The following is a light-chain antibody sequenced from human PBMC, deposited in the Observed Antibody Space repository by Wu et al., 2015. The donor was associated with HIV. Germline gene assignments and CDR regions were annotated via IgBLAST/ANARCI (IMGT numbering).Light chain of an antibody. CDR3: QQYNNWPPIT. CDR1: QSVSSN. V-gene: IGKV3-15*01. Sequence: EIVMTQSPATLSVSPGERATLSCTASQSVSSNLAWYQQKLGQAPRLLIYGASTRATGIPARFSGSGSGTEFTLTISSMQSEDFAVYYCQQYNNWPPITFGQGTRLEIK. J-gene: IGKJ5*01. CDR2: GAS.